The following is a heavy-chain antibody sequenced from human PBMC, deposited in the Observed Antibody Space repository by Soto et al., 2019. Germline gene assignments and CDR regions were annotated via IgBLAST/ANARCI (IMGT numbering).Heavy chain of an antibody. CDR1: GFTFSTYA. CDR3: AKEKEADCSGGSCYPIDY. D-gene: IGHD2-15*01. CDR2: ISGSGGST. J-gene: IGHJ4*02. V-gene: IGHV3-23*01. Sequence: EVQLLESGGGLVQPGGSLRLSCAASGFTFSTYAMSWVRQAPGKGLEWASAISGSGGSTFYADSVKGRFTISRDNSKNTLYLQMNSLGAEDTAVYYCAKEKEADCSGGSCYPIDYWGQGTLVTVSS.